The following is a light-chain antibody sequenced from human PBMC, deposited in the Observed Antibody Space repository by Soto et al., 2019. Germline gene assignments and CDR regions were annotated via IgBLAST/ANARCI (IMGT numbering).Light chain of an antibody. Sequence: DIQMTQSSSSLSASVGDRVTITCRASQGISNYLAWYQQKPGKVPKLLIYAASTLQSGVPSRFSGSGSGTEFTLTISSLQPVDVATYYCQKYNSASYTFGQGTKLEIK. J-gene: IGKJ2*01. CDR3: QKYNSASYT. CDR1: QGISNY. V-gene: IGKV1-27*01. CDR2: AAS.